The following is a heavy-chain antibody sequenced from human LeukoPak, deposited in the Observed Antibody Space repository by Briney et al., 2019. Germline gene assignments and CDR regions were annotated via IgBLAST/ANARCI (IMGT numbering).Heavy chain of an antibody. Sequence: PGRSLRLSCAASGFSISSYGMHWVRQAPGKGLEWVAVIWYDGSNKYYADSVKGRFTISRDNSKNTLYLQMNSLRTEDTALYYCAKAYCSSTTCYTGTYYFDYWGQGTLVTVSS. J-gene: IGHJ4*02. CDR2: IWYDGSNK. CDR1: GFSISSYG. CDR3: AKAYCSSTTCYTGTYYFDY. V-gene: IGHV3-33*06. D-gene: IGHD2-2*02.